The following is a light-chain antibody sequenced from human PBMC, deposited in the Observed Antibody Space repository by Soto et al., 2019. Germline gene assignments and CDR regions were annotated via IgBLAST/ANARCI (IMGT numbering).Light chain of an antibody. Sequence: EIVMTQSPATLYVSPGDRVTLSCRASESINRNLAWYQQKPGLAPRLLIFDASTRASGIPARFRGSGSGTDFTLTISTLQSEYSALYYCHQYNDWPSGAFGQETKVEI. CDR1: ESINRN. CDR2: DAS. CDR3: HQYNDWPSGA. V-gene: IGKV3-15*01. J-gene: IGKJ1*01.